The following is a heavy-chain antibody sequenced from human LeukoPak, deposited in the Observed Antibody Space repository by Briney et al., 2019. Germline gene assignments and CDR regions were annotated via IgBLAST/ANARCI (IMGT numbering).Heavy chain of an antibody. D-gene: IGHD6-13*01. CDR1: GFTFSSYW. V-gene: IGHV3-74*01. CDR3: ARESSSWYETIDY. J-gene: IGHJ4*02. CDR2: INSDGSNT. Sequence: PGRSLRLSCAASGFTFSSYWMHWVRQAPGKGLVWVSRINSDGSNTSYADSVKGRFTISRDNAKNTLYLQMNSLRAEDTAVYYCARESSSWYETIDYWGQGTLVTVSS.